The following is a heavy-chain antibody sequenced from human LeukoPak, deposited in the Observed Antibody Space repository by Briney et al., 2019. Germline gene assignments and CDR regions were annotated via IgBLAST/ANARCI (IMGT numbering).Heavy chain of an antibody. J-gene: IGHJ4*02. Sequence: GGSLRLSCTASGFTFGDYLMSWFRQAPGKGREWIGFISGGTTEYAASVKGRFTISRDDSTGIAYLQMNSLTTEDTAVYYCSRGSGWLSVYWGQGTLVTVSS. D-gene: IGHD6-19*01. V-gene: IGHV3-49*03. CDR1: GFTFGDYL. CDR2: ISGGTT. CDR3: SRGSGWLSVY.